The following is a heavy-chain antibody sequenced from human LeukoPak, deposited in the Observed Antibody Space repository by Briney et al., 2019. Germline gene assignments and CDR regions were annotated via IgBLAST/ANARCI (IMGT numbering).Heavy chain of an antibody. V-gene: IGHV3-66*02. D-gene: IGHD2-8*01. Sequence: QPGGSLRLSCAASGFTFSSYAMSWVRQAPGKGLGWVSIIYSGGSTYYADSVKGRFTISRDNSKNTLYLQMNSLRPEDTAVYYCARGYCTSGVCFDPWGQGTLVTVSS. J-gene: IGHJ5*02. CDR2: IYSGGST. CDR3: ARGYCTSGVCFDP. CDR1: GFTFSSYA.